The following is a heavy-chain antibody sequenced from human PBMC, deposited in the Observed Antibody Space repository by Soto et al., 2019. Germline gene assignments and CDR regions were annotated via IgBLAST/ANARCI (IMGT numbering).Heavy chain of an antibody. Sequence: GGSLRLSCAASGFTFSSYSMNWVRQAPGKGLEWVSYISSSSSTIYYADSVKGRFTISRDNAKNSLYLQMNSLRAEDTAVYYCARSPLRSVRNYFDDWGQGTRVNGSS. CDR1: GFTFSSYS. CDR2: ISSSSSTI. D-gene: IGHD4-17*01. V-gene: IGHV3-48*01. J-gene: IGHJ4*02. CDR3: ARSPLRSVRNYFDD.